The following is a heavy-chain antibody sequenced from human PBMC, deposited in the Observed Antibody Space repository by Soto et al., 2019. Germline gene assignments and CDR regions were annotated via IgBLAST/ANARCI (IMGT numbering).Heavy chain of an antibody. CDR1: GGSISSGGYY. D-gene: IGHD3-22*01. CDR3: ARDLEYYYDSSGSVHYGMDV. V-gene: IGHV4-31*03. Sequence: SETLSLTCTVSGGSISSGGYYWSWIRQHPGKGLEWIGYIYYSGSTYYNPSLKSRVTISVDTSKNQFSLKLSSVTAADTAVYYCARDLEYYYDSSGSVHYGMDVWGQGITVTVSS. J-gene: IGHJ6*02. CDR2: IYYSGST.